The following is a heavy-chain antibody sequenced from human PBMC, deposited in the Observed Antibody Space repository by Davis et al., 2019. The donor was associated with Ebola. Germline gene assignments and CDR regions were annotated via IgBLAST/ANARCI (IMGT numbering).Heavy chain of an antibody. Sequence: MPSETLSLTCTVSGGSILSYSWNWIRQPPGKGLEWIGFVHFSGNTKNNPSLTSRVTISRDASENQFSLKLTSVTAADTAVYYCAGGGVGGALAAGSDYWGQGALVTVSS. V-gene: IGHV4-59*01. D-gene: IGHD2-15*01. CDR3: AGGGVGGALAAGSDY. CDR2: VHFSGNT. CDR1: GGSILSYS. J-gene: IGHJ4*02.